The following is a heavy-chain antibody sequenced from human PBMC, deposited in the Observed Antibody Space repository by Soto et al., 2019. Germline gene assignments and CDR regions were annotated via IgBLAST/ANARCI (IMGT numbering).Heavy chain of an antibody. J-gene: IGHJ4*02. CDR3: AKVGVVVITTHFDY. Sequence: VGALRLSCGAFAVPFTRYAMSWGSKAPGKGLEWVSAISGSGGSTYYADSVKGRFTISRDNSKNTLYLQMNSLRAEDTVVDYCAKVGVVVITTHFDYWGQGTRGTVS. V-gene: IGHV3-23*01. CDR1: AVPFTRYA. D-gene: IGHD3-22*01. CDR2: ISGSGGST.